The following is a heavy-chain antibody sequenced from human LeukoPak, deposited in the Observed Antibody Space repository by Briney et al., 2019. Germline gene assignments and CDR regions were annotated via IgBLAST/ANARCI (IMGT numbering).Heavy chain of an antibody. CDR2: ISGSSSYI. D-gene: IGHD5-24*01. J-gene: IGHJ4*02. CDR3: ARAGTDNHFDY. CDR1: GFTFSSYG. Sequence: GSLRLSCAASGFTFSSYGMHWVRQAPGKGLEWVSCISGSSSYIYYGDSVKGRFTISRDNAKSSLYLQMNSLRAEDTAVYYCARAGTDNHFDYWGQGTLVTVSS. V-gene: IGHV3-21*01.